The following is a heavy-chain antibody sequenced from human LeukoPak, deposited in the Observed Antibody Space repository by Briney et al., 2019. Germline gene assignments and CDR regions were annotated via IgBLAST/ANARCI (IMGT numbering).Heavy chain of an antibody. CDR2: IYYSGST. CDR3: VRGGTYYLPY. Sequence: SETLSLTCTVSGGSISSYYWSWIRQPPGKGLEWIGYIYYSGSTNYNPSLKSRVTISMDKSKNQLSLRLNSVTAADTAIYYCVRGGTYYLPYWGQGILVTVSS. J-gene: IGHJ4*02. D-gene: IGHD1-26*01. CDR1: GGSISSYY. V-gene: IGHV4-59*12.